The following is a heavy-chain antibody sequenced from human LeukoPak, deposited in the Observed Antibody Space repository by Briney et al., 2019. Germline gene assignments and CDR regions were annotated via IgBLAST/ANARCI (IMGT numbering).Heavy chain of an antibody. CDR2: IYYSGST. CDR1: GGSISSSSYY. V-gene: IGHV4-39*01. D-gene: IGHD6-13*01. Sequence: SETLSLTCTVSGGSISSSSYYWGWIRQPPGKGLEWIGSIYYSGSTYYNPSLKSRVTISVDTSKNQFSLKLSSVTAVDTAVYYCARHGRYGSSWYGRGFDPWGQGTLVTVSS. J-gene: IGHJ5*02. CDR3: ARHGRYGSSWYGRGFDP.